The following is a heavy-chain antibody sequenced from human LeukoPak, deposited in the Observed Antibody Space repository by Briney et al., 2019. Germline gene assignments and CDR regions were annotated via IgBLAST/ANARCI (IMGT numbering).Heavy chain of an antibody. J-gene: IGHJ3*02. D-gene: IGHD5/OR15-5a*01. CDR2: IYGGGST. CDR1: GFTVSSNY. V-gene: IGHV3-53*01. Sequence: GGSLRLSCAASGFTVSSNYMNWVRQAPGKGLEWVSIIYGGGSTCYADSVKGRFTISRDNSKNTLYLQMNSLRAEDTAVYYCARSNDAFDIWGQGTMVTVSS. CDR3: ARSNDAFDI.